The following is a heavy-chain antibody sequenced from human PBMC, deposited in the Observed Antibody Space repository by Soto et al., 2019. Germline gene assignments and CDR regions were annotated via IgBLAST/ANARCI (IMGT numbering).Heavy chain of an antibody. Sequence: ASVQVACKASGYTFTSYGISWVRQAPGQGLEWMGWISAYNGNTNYAQKLQGRVTMTTDTSTSTAYMELRSLRSDDTAVYYCARDKGLYCSGGSCYRIDAFDIWGQGTMVTVSS. CDR3: ARDKGLYCSGGSCYRIDAFDI. CDR1: GYTFTSYG. J-gene: IGHJ3*02. CDR2: ISAYNGNT. D-gene: IGHD2-15*01. V-gene: IGHV1-18*01.